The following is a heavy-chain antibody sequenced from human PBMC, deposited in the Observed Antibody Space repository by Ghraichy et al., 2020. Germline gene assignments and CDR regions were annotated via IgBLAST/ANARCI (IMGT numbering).Heavy chain of an antibody. V-gene: IGHV3-21*01. D-gene: IGHD2-2*01. Sequence: GGSLRLSCAASGFTFSSYSMNWVRQAPGKGLEWVSSISSSSSYIYYADSVNGRFTISRDNAKNSLYLQMNSLRAEDTAVYYCATTLGYCSSTSCYPTPNFDYWGQGTLVTVSS. CDR1: GFTFSSYS. J-gene: IGHJ4*02. CDR3: ATTLGYCSSTSCYPTPNFDY. CDR2: ISSSSSYI.